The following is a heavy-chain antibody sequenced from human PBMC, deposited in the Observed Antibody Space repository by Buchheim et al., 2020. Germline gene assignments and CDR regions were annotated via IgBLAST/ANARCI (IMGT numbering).Heavy chain of an antibody. Sequence: EVQLVEYGGGLVQPGGSLRLSCTASGFTFGDYAMSWVRQAPGKGLEWVGFIRSKAYGGTTEYAASVKGRFTISRDDSKSIAYLQMNSLKTEDTAVYYCTRDLEVEMATIYYYYYYGMDVWGQGTT. CDR2: IRSKAYGGTT. CDR3: TRDLEVEMATIYYYYYYGMDV. CDR1: GFTFGDYA. J-gene: IGHJ6*02. V-gene: IGHV3-49*04. D-gene: IGHD5-24*01.